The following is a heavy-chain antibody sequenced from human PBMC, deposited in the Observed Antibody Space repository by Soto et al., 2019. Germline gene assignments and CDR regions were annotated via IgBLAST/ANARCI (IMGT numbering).Heavy chain of an antibody. Sequence: GGSLRLSCAASGFTFSSYAMSWVRQAPGEGLEWVSAIFVCCGSTYYADSVKGRFTISRDNSKNTLYLQMNSLRAEDTAVYYCAKYLGAYDYIWGSYRSSYYYYMDVWGKGTTVTVSS. CDR2: IFVCCGST. CDR3: AKYLGAYDYIWGSYRSSYYYYMDV. V-gene: IGHV3-23*01. CDR1: GFTFSSYA. J-gene: IGHJ6*03. D-gene: IGHD3-16*02.